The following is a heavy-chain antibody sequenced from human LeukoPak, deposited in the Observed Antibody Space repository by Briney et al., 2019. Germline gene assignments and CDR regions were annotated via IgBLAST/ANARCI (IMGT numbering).Heavy chain of an antibody. J-gene: IGHJ4*02. CDR2: INSDGSST. Sequence: RPGGSLRLSCAASGFTFSSYWMHWVRQAPGKGLVWVSRINSDGSSTIYADSVKGRFTISRDNAKNTLYLHMHSLRAEDTAVYYCARKLYGSGSYYWFDYWGQGTLVTVSS. D-gene: IGHD3-10*01. CDR1: GFTFSSYW. V-gene: IGHV3-74*01. CDR3: ARKLYGSGSYYWFDY.